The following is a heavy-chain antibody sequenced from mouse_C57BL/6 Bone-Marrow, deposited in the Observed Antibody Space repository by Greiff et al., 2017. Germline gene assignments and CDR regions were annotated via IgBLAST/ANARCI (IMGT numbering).Heavy chain of an antibody. CDR1: GYTFTEYP. CDR2: FYPGSGSI. CDR3: ARHEEDGDYVPFAY. Sequence: QVHVKQSGAELVKPGASVKLSCKASGYTFTEYPIHWVKQRSGQGLEWIGCFYPGSGSIKYNEKFKDKATLTADKSSSTVYMELSRLTSEDSAVYFCARHEEDGDYVPFAYWGQGTLVTVSA. J-gene: IGHJ3*01. V-gene: IGHV1-62-2*01. D-gene: IGHD2-13*01.